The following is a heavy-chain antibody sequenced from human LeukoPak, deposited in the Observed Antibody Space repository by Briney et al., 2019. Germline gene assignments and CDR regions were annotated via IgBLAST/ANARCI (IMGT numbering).Heavy chain of an antibody. V-gene: IGHV3-23*01. J-gene: IGHJ4*02. CDR2: ISHTGSDT. CDR3: AKRFYGSGSFYGD. D-gene: IGHD3-10*01. CDR1: GFTFSSYA. Sequence: GGSLRLSCGASGFTFSSYAMSWVRQAPGKGLEWVSAISHTGSDTYYADSVKDRFSISRDNSKNTLYLQMNSLRAEDTALYYCAKRFYGSGSFYGDWGRGTLVTVSS.